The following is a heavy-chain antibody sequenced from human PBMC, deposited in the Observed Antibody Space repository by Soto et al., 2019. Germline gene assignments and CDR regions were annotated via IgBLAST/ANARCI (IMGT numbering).Heavy chain of an antibody. CDR2: IYYSGIT. Sequence: SETLSLTCTVSGGSVSSSTYYWGWIRQPPGKGLEWIGTIYYSGITYYNPSLQSRVTISVDTSKNQFSLRLSFVTAADAALYFCARQDVRAWGRFDPWGQGALVTVSS. CDR3: ARQDVRAWGRFDP. CDR1: GGSVSSSTYY. V-gene: IGHV4-39*01. J-gene: IGHJ5*02. D-gene: IGHD7-27*01.